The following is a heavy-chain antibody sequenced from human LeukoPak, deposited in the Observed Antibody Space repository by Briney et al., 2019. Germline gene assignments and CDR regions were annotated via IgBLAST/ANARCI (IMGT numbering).Heavy chain of an antibody. V-gene: IGHV4-59*01. CDR2: IYYSGST. D-gene: IGHD3-10*01. J-gene: IGHJ4*02. Sequence: SETLSLTCTVSGGSISSYYWSWIRQPPGKGLEWIGYIYYSGSTNYNPSLKSRVTISVDTSKNQFSLELSSVTAADTAVYYCAGGLRVRGVIFWGQGTLVTVSS. CDR1: GGSISSYY. CDR3: AGGLRVRGVIF.